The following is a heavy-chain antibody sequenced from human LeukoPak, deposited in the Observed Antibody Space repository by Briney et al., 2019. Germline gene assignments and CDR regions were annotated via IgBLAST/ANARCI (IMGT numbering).Heavy chain of an antibody. D-gene: IGHD3-3*01. CDR3: AKQRDFWSGYYTA. Sequence: GGSLRLSCAASGFTFSSYAMSWVRQAPGKGLEWVSTISGSGHSTYYADSVKGRFTISRDNSKNTLYLQMNSLRAEDTAVYYCAKQRDFWSGYYTAWGQGTLVTVSS. J-gene: IGHJ5*02. CDR1: GFTFSSYA. CDR2: ISGSGHST. V-gene: IGHV3-23*01.